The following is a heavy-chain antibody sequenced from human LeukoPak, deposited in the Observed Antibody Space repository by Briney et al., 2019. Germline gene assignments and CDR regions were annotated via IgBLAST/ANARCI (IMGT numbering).Heavy chain of an antibody. J-gene: IGHJ4*02. V-gene: IGHV3-30-3*01. CDR1: GFTFGSYA. CDR3: ARDPGGESSGPFFDF. Sequence: GGSLRLSCAASGFTFGSYAMHWVRQAPGKGLEWVAVISYDGSNKYYAGSVKGRFTISRDNSKNTLYLQMNSLRAEDTAVYYCARDPGGESSGPFFDFWGQGTLVTVSS. D-gene: IGHD3-22*01. CDR2: ISYDGSNK.